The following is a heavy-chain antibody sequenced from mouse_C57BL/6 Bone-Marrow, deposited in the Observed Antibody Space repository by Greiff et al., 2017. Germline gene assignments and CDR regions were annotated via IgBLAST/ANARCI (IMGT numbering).Heavy chain of an antibody. V-gene: IGHV5-12*01. J-gene: IGHJ2*01. D-gene: IGHD2-4*01. CDR1: GFTFSDYY. Sequence: EVHLVESGGGLVQPGGSLKLSCAASGFTFSDYYMYWVRQTPEKRLEWVAYISNGGGSTYYPDTVTGRFTIARDNAKKTLYLQMSRLKSEDTAMYYCARHGGLRRGDYWGQGTTLTVSS. CDR3: ARHGGLRRGDY. CDR2: ISNGGGST.